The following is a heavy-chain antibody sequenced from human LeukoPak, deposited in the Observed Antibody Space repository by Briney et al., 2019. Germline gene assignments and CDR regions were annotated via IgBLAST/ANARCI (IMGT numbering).Heavy chain of an antibody. Sequence: GRSLRLSCAASGFTFSSYAMHWVRQAPGKGLEWVAVISYDGSNKYYADSVKGRFTISRDNSKNTLYLQMNSLRAEDTAVYYCARDPNPISSTSFDRGWFDPWGQGTLVTVSS. D-gene: IGHD2-2*01. J-gene: IGHJ5*02. V-gene: IGHV3-30-3*01. CDR1: GFTFSSYA. CDR3: ARDPNPISSTSFDRGWFDP. CDR2: ISYDGSNK.